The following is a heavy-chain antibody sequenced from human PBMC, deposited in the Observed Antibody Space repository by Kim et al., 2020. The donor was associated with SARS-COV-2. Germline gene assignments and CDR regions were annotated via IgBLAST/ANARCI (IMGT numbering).Heavy chain of an antibody. CDR3: ARDREPYYYYGMDV. J-gene: IGHJ6*02. CDR2: IYYSGST. Sequence: SETLSLTCTVSGGSISSGGYYWSWIRQHPGKGLEWIGYIYYSGSTYYNPSLKSRVTISVDTSKNQFSLKLSSVTAADTAVYYCARDREPYYYYGMDVWGRGTTVTVSS. D-gene: IGHD1-26*01. V-gene: IGHV4-31*03. CDR1: GGSISSGGYY.